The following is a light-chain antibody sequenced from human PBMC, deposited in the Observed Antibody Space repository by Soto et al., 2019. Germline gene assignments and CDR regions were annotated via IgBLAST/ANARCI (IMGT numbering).Light chain of an antibody. Sequence: DIQMTQTPSTLSSSVGDRVTITCRASQSISTWLAWFQQRPGKAPKLLIYDASTLESGVPSRFSGYASGTEFTLTITSLQPDDFATYYCQQYYTYPCTFGQGTKV. CDR3: QQYYTYPCT. J-gene: IGKJ2*02. CDR2: DAS. CDR1: QSISTW. V-gene: IGKV1-5*01.